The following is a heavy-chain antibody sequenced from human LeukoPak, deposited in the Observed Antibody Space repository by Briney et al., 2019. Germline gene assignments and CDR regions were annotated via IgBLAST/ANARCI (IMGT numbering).Heavy chain of an antibody. V-gene: IGHV4-39*07. J-gene: IGHJ4*02. D-gene: IGHD3-9*01. CDR1: GGSISSSSYY. CDR3: VGQILTGYYE. Sequence: SETLSLTCTVSGGSISSSSYYWGWIRQPPGKGLEWIGSIYYSGSTNYNPSLKSRVTISVDTSKNQFSLKLSSVTAADTAVYYCVGQILTGYYEWGQGTLSPPPQ. CDR2: IYYSGST.